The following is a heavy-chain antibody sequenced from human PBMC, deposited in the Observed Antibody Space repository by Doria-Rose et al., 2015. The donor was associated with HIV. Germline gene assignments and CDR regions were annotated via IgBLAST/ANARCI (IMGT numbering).Heavy chain of an antibody. CDR2: GGT. D-gene: IGHD5-12*01. CDR3: VRRMSRRDGYNLGSFDY. Sequence: GGTNYNPSLKSRVTMSVDTSKNQFSLKLSSVTAADTAVFYCVRRMSRRDGYNLGSFDYWGQGTLVTVSS. J-gene: IGHJ4*02. V-gene: IGHV4-34*01.